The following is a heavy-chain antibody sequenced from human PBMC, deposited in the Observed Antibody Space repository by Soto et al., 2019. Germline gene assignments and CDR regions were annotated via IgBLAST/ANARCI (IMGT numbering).Heavy chain of an antibody. CDR1: GGSIDSGDYY. D-gene: IGHD1-26*01. CDR2: IYDSGSP. V-gene: IGHV4-61*08. CDR3: ARGVGSSPPRY. Sequence: SETLSLTCTVSGGSIDSGDYYWSWIRQPPGKGLEWIGYIYDSGSPYYNPSLRSRVIISADTSKNQISLKLTSATAAETAVYYCARGVGSSPPRYWGRGTLVTVSS. J-gene: IGHJ4*02.